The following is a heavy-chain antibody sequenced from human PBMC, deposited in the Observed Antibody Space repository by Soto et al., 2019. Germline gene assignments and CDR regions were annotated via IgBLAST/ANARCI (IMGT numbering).Heavy chain of an antibody. V-gene: IGHV1-18*04. D-gene: IGHD1-1*01. CDR3: ARVERGVLYYYGMDV. J-gene: IGHJ6*02. CDR2: ISAYNGNT. Sequence: ASVKVSCKASGYTFTSYGISWVRQAPGQGLEWMGWISAYNGNTNYAQKLQGRVTMTTDTSTSTAYMELRSLRSDDTAVYYCARVERGVLYYYGMDVWGQGTTVTVSS. CDR1: GYTFTSYG.